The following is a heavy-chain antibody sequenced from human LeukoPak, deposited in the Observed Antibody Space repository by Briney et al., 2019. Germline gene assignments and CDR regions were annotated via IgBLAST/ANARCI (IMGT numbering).Heavy chain of an antibody. D-gene: IGHD5-18*01. Sequence: GGSLRLSCTASGSTFSSYAMSWVRQAPGKGLEWVSAISGGGDDTYYADSVKGRFTISRDNSKNTLYLQMNSLRVEDTAIYYCVKEMGSVDTAMVSLSRLGYWGQGTLVTVSS. CDR3: VKEMGSVDTAMVSLSRLGY. CDR2: ISGGGDDT. V-gene: IGHV3-23*01. CDR1: GSTFSSYA. J-gene: IGHJ4*02.